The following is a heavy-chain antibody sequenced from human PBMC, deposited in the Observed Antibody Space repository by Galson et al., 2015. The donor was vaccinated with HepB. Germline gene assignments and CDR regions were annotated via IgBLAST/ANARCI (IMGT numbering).Heavy chain of an antibody. CDR2: IIPIFGTA. D-gene: IGHD1-26*01. CDR3: APNVLSGYYYYGMDV. Sequence: SVKVSCKASGGTFSSYAISWVRQAPGQGLEWMGGIIPIFGTANYAQKFQGRVTITADESTSTAYMELSSLRSEDTAVYYCAPNVLSGYYYYGMDVWGQGTTVTVSS. V-gene: IGHV1-69*13. J-gene: IGHJ6*02. CDR1: GGTFSSYA.